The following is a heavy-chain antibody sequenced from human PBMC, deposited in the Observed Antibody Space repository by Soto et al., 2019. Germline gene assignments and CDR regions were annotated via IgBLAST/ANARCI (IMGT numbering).Heavy chain of an antibody. Sequence: LRLSCEASGFTFSGFDMHWVRQPTGKGLEWVSTIGTAGDTYYAVSVKGRFTISRDNAKNSLSLQMNSLRAGDTAVYFCARGQEVGAHFFDSWGQGTRVTVSS. V-gene: IGHV3-13*01. CDR1: GFTFSGFD. CDR3: ARGQEVGAHFFDS. D-gene: IGHD2-15*01. J-gene: IGHJ4*02. CDR2: IGTAGDT.